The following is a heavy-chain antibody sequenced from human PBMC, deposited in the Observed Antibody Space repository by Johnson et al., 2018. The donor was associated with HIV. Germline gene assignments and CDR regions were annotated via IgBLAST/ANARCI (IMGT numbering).Heavy chain of an antibody. J-gene: IGHJ3*02. V-gene: IGHV3-13*01. CDR2: IGTAGDT. CDR1: GFTFSTYD. D-gene: IGHD1-26*01. CDR3: ARSRGSGRYLGSAFDI. Sequence: EVQLVESGGGLVQPGGSLRLSCAASGFTFSTYDMHWVRQSTGKGLQWVSGIGTAGDTYYPGSVKGRFTISRENAKNSLHLQMNSLRAGDTAVYYCARSRGSGRYLGSAFDIWGQGTMVTVSS.